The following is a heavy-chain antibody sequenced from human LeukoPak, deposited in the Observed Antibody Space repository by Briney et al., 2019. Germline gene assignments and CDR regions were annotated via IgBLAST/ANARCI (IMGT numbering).Heavy chain of an antibody. V-gene: IGHV3-30*04. J-gene: IGHJ6*02. Sequence: TGGSLRLSCAASGFTFSSYAMHWVRQAPGKGLEWVAVISYDGSNKYYADSVKGRFTISRDNSKNTLYLQMNSLRAEDTAVYYCARVPSHRASDYYYYGMDVWGQGTTVTVSS. CDR3: ARVPSHRASDYYYYGMDV. CDR1: GFTFSSYA. CDR2: ISYDGSNK.